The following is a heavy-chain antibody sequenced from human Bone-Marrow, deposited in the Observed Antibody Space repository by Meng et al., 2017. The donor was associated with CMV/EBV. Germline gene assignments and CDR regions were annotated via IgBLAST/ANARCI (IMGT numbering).Heavy chain of an antibody. CDR1: GGSFSGYY. Sequence: SEPLSLTCAVYGGSFSGYYWSWIRQPPGKGLEWIGEINHSGSTKYNPSLKSRVTISVDTSKNQFSPKLSSVTAADTAVYYCARGVGSVRFLEWLSTSGYFDYWGQGTLVTVSS. CDR3: ARGVGSVRFLEWLSTSGYFDY. D-gene: IGHD3-3*01. J-gene: IGHJ4*02. V-gene: IGHV4-34*01. CDR2: INHSGST.